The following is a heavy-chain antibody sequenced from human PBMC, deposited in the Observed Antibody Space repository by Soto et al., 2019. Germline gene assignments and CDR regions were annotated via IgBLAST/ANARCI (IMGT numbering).Heavy chain of an antibody. D-gene: IGHD3-16*01. J-gene: IGHJ4*02. V-gene: IGHV3-23*01. CDR3: VRCFYHDNLFFY. Sequence: PGGSLRLSCAASGFTFPNYAMRWVRQAPGKGLEWVSTIKSDDTTDYADSVKGRFTISRDNSKSTLYLQINSLRAEDTAIYYCVRCFYHDNLFFYRGQGTLVTVSS. CDR2: IKSDDTT. CDR1: GFTFPNYA.